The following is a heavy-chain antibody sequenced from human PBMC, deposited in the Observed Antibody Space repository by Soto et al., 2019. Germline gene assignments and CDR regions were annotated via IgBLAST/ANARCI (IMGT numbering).Heavy chain of an antibody. CDR1: GGSISTYY. CDR2: ISYSGST. J-gene: IGHJ6*02. V-gene: IGHV4-59*12. Sequence: PSETLSLTCSVSGGSISTYYWTWIRQPPGKGLEWIGYISYSGSTNYNPSLKSRLTISLNTSKKHFSLKLSSVTAADTAVYYCARGESSSWYSHYYCGMDVWGQGTTVTVSS. D-gene: IGHD6-13*01. CDR3: ARGESSSWYSHYYCGMDV.